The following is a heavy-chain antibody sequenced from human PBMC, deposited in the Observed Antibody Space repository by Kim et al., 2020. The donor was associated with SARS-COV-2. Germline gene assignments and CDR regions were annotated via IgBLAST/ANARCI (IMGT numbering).Heavy chain of an antibody. D-gene: IGHD3-16*01. J-gene: IGHJ4*02. Sequence: RDSPSFQGQVTFSADKSTTTAYLQWSSLKASDTGMYYCARSAGPYDYYFDYWGQGTLVTVSS. CDR3: ARSAGPYDYYFDY. V-gene: IGHV5-51*01.